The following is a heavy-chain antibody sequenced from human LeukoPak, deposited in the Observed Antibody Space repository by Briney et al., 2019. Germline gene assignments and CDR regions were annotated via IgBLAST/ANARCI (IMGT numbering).Heavy chain of an antibody. CDR1: GFTFSSYG. CDR3: AKDIRSSSYYYYGMDV. V-gene: IGHV3-9*01. CDR2: ISWNSGSI. Sequence: GGSLRLSCAASGFTFSSYGMHWVRQAPGKGLEWVSGISWNSGSIGYADSEKGRFTISRDNAKNSLYLQMNSLRAEDTALYYCAKDIRSSSYYYYGMDVWGQGTTVTVSS. J-gene: IGHJ6*02. D-gene: IGHD6-13*01.